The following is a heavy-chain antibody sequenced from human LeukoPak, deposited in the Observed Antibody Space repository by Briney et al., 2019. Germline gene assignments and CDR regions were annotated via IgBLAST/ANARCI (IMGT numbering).Heavy chain of an antibody. CDR2: INPNSGGT. Sequence: ASVKVSCKASGYTFTAYYVHWVRQAPGQGLEWMGWINPNSGGTHYAQKFQGRVTMTRDTSISTAYMELSRLRSDDTAVYYCAIREVGATPFDYWGQGTLVTVSS. CDR1: GYTFTAYY. J-gene: IGHJ4*02. V-gene: IGHV1-2*02. CDR3: AIREVGATPFDY. D-gene: IGHD1-26*01.